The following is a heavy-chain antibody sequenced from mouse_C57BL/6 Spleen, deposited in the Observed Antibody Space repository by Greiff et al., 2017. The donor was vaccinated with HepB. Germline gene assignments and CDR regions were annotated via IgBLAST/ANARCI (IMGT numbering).Heavy chain of an antibody. CDR2: ISDGGSYT. V-gene: IGHV5-4*01. CDR1: GFTFSSYA. CDR3: ARDANYYGSSYWYFDV. Sequence: EVKLQESGGGLVKPGGSLKLSCAASGFTFSSYAMSWVRQTPEKRLEWVATISDGGSYTYYPDNVKGRFTISRDNAKNNLYLQMSHLKSEDTAMYYCARDANYYGSSYWYFDVWGTGTTVTVSS. J-gene: IGHJ1*03. D-gene: IGHD1-1*01.